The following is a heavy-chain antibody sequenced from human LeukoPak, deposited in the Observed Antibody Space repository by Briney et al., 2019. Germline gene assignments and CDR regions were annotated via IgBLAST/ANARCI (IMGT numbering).Heavy chain of an antibody. J-gene: IGHJ4*02. CDR3: ARASYSYDINGWVPFDY. CDR1: GGSFSGYY. Sequence: SETLSLTCAVYGGSFSGYYWSWIRQPPGKGLEWIGEINHSGSANYSPSLRSRVTISLDTSRNQFSLKLNSVTAADTAVYYCARASYSYDINGWVPFDYWGQGTLVTVSS. CDR2: INHSGSA. V-gene: IGHV4-34*01. D-gene: IGHD3-22*01.